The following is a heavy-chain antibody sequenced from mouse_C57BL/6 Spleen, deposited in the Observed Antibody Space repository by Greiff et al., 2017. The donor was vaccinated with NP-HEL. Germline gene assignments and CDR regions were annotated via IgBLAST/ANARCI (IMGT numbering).Heavy chain of an antibody. V-gene: IGHV1-76*01. J-gene: IGHJ4*01. Sequence: QVQLQQSGAELVRPGASVKLSCKASGYTFTDYYINWVKQRPGQGLEWIARIYPGSGNTYYNEKFKGKATLTAEKSSSTAYMQLSSLTSEDSAVYFCARDVDYDADAMDYWGQGTSVTVSS. D-gene: IGHD2-4*01. CDR2: IYPGSGNT. CDR1: GYTFTDYY. CDR3: ARDVDYDADAMDY.